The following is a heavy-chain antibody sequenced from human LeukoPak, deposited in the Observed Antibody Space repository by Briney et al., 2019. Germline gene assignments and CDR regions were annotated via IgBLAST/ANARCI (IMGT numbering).Heavy chain of an antibody. V-gene: IGHV3-30*02. CDR3: ARVYSGYSSR. CDR2: IRYDGSNK. J-gene: IGHJ4*02. D-gene: IGHD6-13*01. Sequence: GGSLRLSCAASGFTFSSYGMTWVRQAPGKGLEWVAFIRYDGSNKYYADSVKGRFTISRDNSKNTLYLQMNSLRAEDTAVYYCARVYSGYSSRWGQGTLVTVSS. CDR1: GFTFSSYG.